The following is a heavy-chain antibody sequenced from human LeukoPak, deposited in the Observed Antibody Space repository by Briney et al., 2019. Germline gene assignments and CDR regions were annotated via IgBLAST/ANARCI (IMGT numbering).Heavy chain of an antibody. V-gene: IGHV3-72*01. J-gene: IGHJ4*02. CDR2: IRDKSMSYTT. CDR1: GFSFGDHY. CDR3: TRVHDSSWSGSYFDY. D-gene: IGHD6-13*01. Sequence: AGGSLRLSCAASGFSFGDHYMDWIRQAPGKGLEWVGRIRDKSMSYTTEYAASVKGRFTISRDDSKNSLYLQMNSLKTEDTAVYYCTRVHDSSWSGSYFDYWGQGTLVTVAS.